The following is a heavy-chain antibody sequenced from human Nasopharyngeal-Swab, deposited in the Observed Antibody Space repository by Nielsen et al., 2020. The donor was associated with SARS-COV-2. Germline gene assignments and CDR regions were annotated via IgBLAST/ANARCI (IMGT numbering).Heavy chain of an antibody. CDR2: ISGSGGSI. V-gene: IGHV3-23*01. Sequence: GESLKISCAASGFTFSTYTMSWVRQAPGKGLEWVSGISGSGGSIYYADSVKGRFTISRDNSKNTLYLQMNSLRAEDTAVYYCARQTTVTNYFDYWGQGTLVTVPS. J-gene: IGHJ4*02. D-gene: IGHD4-17*01. CDR1: GFTFSTYT. CDR3: ARQTTVTNYFDY.